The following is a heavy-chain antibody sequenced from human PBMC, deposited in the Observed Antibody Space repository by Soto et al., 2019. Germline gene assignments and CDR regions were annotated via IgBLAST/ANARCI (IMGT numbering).Heavy chain of an antibody. J-gene: IGHJ4*02. V-gene: IGHV4-34*01. Sequence: QVQLQQWGAGLLKPSETLSLTCAVYGGSFSDFYWTWIRQLPGKGLEWIGEINHSGSTNYNPSLKSRVAISVDPSKIPFSLNLRSVTAADTAVYYCGPRGAVADPRGYWGQGTLVTVSS. CDR2: INHSGST. CDR1: GGSFSDFY. D-gene: IGHD6-19*01. CDR3: GPRGAVADPRGY.